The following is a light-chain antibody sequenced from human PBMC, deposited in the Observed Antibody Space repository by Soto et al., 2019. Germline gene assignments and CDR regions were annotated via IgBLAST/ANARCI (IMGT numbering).Light chain of an antibody. CDR1: QSITTW. Sequence: DIQMTQSPSTVSAYVGDSVTITCRASQSITTWLAWYQQRPGKAPKLLIFAASNLQSGVPSRFSGSGSGTEFTLTISSLQSDDFAVYYCQHYYKGSPITFGQGTRLEIK. CDR3: QHYYKGSPIT. J-gene: IGKJ5*01. V-gene: IGKV1-5*01. CDR2: AAS.